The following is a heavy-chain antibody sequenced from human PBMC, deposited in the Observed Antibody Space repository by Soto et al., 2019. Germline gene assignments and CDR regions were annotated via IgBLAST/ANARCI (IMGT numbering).Heavy chain of an antibody. CDR1: GFTFTNAW. CDR3: ITDGRDGRAY. V-gene: IGHV3-15*01. CDR2: IKSKTDGGTT. Sequence: KPGGSLRLSCAASGFTFTNAWMSWVRQAPGKGLEWVARIKSKTDGGTTDYATPVKGRFTISRDDSKNTLYLQMNSLKIEDTAVYYCITDGRDGRAYWGQGTQVTVSS. J-gene: IGHJ4*02.